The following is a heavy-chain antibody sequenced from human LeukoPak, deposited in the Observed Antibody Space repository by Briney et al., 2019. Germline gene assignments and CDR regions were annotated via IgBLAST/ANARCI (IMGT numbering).Heavy chain of an antibody. V-gene: IGHV1-18*01. CDR3: ARNSRITMVRGVIIFRRDY. CDR2: ISAYNGNT. CDR1: GYTFTSYG. Sequence: ASVKVSCKASGYTFTSYGISWVRQAPGQGLEWMGWISAYNGNTNYAQKLQGRVTMTTDTSTSTAYMELRSLRSDDTAVYYCARNSRITMVRGVIIFRRDYWGQGTLVTVSS. J-gene: IGHJ4*02. D-gene: IGHD3-10*01.